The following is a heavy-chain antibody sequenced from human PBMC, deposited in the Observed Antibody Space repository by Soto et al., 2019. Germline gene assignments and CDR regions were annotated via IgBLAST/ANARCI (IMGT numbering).Heavy chain of an antibody. CDR3: ARPGYSGYDGAYGMDV. CDR2: IYYSGST. D-gene: IGHD5-12*01. V-gene: IGHV4-39*01. J-gene: IGHJ6*02. Sequence: SEPLSLTSTVSGPSISTSCYYWCWIRQPPGKGLEWIGSIYYSGSTYYNPSLKSRVTISVDTSKNQFSLKLSSVTAADTAVYYCARPGYSGYDGAYGMDVWGQGTTVT. CDR1: GPSISTSCYY.